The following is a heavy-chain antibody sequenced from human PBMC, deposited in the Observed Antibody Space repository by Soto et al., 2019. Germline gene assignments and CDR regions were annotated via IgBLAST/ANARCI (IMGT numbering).Heavy chain of an antibody. CDR1: GGSISSSSYS. CDR3: ARHVDWCRWLGFDC. D-gene: IGHD2-8*01. V-gene: IGHV4-39*01. J-gene: IGHJ4*02. CDR2: MYYSGST. Sequence: QLQLQESGPGLVTPSETLSLTCTVSGGSISSSSYSGGWIRQPPGKGLEWIGSMYYSGSTYYNPSLKSRVTISVDTSKSQFSLKLRSVTAADTAVYYCARHVDWCRWLGFDCWGQGILVTVSS.